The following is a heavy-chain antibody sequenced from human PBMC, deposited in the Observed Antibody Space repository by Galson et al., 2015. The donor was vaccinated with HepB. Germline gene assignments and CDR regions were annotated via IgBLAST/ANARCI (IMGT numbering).Heavy chain of an antibody. Sequence: SVKVSCKASGYTFINFVINWVRQAPGQGLEWLGWISAHDDATNYANQFQDRVTMTTDASRNTAYLEVRSLRSDDTAVYFCAGGLENRNSEVDCWGQGTLVIVSP. CDR3: AGGLENRNSEVDC. V-gene: IGHV1-18*01. J-gene: IGHJ4*02. CDR1: GYTFINFV. CDR2: ISAHDDAT. D-gene: IGHD1/OR15-1a*01.